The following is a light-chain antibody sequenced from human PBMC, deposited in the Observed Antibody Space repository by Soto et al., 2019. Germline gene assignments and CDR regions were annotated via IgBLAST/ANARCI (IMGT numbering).Light chain of an antibody. CDR3: QQYNIWPLWT. CDR2: GAS. CDR1: QSVSNN. J-gene: IGKJ1*01. V-gene: IGKV3-15*01. Sequence: EIVLTQSPGTLSLSPGERATLSCRASQSVSNNYLAWYQQKPGQAPRLLIFGASNRATGIPARFSGSGSETEFTLTISSLQSEDFAVYFCQQYNIWPLWTFGQGTKVDIK.